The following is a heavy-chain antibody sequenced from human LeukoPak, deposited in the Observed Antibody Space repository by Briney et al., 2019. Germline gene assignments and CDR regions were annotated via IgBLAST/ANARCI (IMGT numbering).Heavy chain of an antibody. CDR3: ARDGRRSSSPFYGMDV. CDR1: GFTVSRNY. CDR2: IYSGGST. Sequence: PGGSLRLSCAASGFTVSRNYMSWVRQAPGKGLEWVSVIYSGGSTYYADSVEGRFTLSRDNSKNTLYLQMNSLRAEDTAVYYCARDGRRSSSPFYGMDVWGQGTTVTVSS. V-gene: IGHV3-66*01. J-gene: IGHJ6*02. D-gene: IGHD6-13*01.